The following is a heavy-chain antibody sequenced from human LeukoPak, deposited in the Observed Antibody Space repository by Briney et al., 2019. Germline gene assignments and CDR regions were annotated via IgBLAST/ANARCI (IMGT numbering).Heavy chain of an antibody. J-gene: IGHJ4*02. D-gene: IGHD3-10*01. CDR2: IWHDGSHK. V-gene: IGHV3-33*01. CDR3: AREIFGSGSHPDF. CDR1: GFSFDTYA. Sequence: GGSLRLSCAASGFSFDTYAMHWVRQAPGQGLEWVALIWHDGSHKFYSNSVRGQFTISRDNSKNTVYLQMNNLRPDDTAVYYCAREIFGSGSHPDFWGQGTLVIVSS.